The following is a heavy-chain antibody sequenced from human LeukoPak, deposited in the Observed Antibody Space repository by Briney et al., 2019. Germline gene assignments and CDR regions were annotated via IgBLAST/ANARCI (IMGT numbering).Heavy chain of an antibody. CDR1: GYTFTSYG. D-gene: IGHD3-9*01. CDR2: ISAYNGNT. V-gene: IGHV1-18*01. J-gene: IGHJ5*02. Sequence: ASVKVSCKASGYTFTSYGISWVRQAPGQGLEWMGWISAYNGNTNYAQKLQGRVTMPTDTSPRTAYMELRSLRSDDTAVYYCARSVRIGLRYCDWSNWFDPWGQGTLVTVSS. CDR3: ARSVRIGLRYCDWSNWFDP.